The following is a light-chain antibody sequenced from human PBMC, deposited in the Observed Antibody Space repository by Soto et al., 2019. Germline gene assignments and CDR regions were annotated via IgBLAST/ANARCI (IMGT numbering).Light chain of an antibody. J-gene: IGLJ1*01. V-gene: IGLV2-8*01. CDR1: SSDVGATDY. Sequence: QSVLTQPPSASGSPGQSVAISCTGTSSDVGATDYVSWYQQHSGKAPKLLLYEVYKRPSGVPDRFSGSKSGNTASLTVSALQADDEADHYCISHAGVSNVLGTGTKLTV. CDR2: EVY. CDR3: ISHAGVSNV.